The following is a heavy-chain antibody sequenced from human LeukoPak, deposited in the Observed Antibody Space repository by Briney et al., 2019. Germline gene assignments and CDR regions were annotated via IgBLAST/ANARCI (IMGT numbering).Heavy chain of an antibody. CDR1: GFTFSQYG. Sequence: GGTLRLSCAASGFTFSQYGMNWVRQAPGKGLEWVSSISSSRRYIYYAASLKGRFTTSRDNAKNSLFLQMNSLKADDTAVYYCARGSTVAAGTSIPDYWGQGTLVTVSS. J-gene: IGHJ4*02. D-gene: IGHD6-13*01. V-gene: IGHV3-21*01. CDR3: ARGSTVAAGTSIPDY. CDR2: ISSSRRYI.